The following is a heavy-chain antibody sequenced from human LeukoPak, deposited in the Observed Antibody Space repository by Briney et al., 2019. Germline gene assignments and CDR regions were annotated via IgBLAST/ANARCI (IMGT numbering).Heavy chain of an antibody. Sequence: GGSLRLSCAASGFTFSSYGMHWVRQAPGKGLEWVAVISYDGSNKYYADSVKGRFTISRDNAKNSLYLQMNSLRAEDTAVYYCARGCCALLGWGQGTLVTVSS. CDR1: GFTFSSYG. J-gene: IGHJ4*02. CDR2: ISYDGSNK. D-gene: IGHD2-21*01. V-gene: IGHV3-30*03. CDR3: ARGCCALLG.